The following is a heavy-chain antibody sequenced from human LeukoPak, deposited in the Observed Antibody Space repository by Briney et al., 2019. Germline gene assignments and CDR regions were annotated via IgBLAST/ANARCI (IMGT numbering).Heavy chain of an antibody. CDR3: ARVLSGGSCIFDY. Sequence: GGSLRLSCGASGFIFKRYWMSWVRQAPGKGPEWVANIKENGSEEYYVDSVKGRLTISRDNAKNSLYLQMNSLRAEDTAVYYCARVLSGGSCIFDYWGQGTPVTVSS. D-gene: IGHD2-15*01. V-gene: IGHV3-7*03. CDR1: GFIFKRYW. CDR2: IKENGSEE. J-gene: IGHJ4*02.